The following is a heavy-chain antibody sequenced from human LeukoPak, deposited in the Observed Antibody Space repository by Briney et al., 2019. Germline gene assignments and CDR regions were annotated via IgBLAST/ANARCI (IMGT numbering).Heavy chain of an antibody. V-gene: IGHV4-59*01. CDR1: GGSISSYY. Sequence: PSETLSLTCTVSGGSISSYYWSWIRQPPGKGLEWIWGIYYSGSTNYNPSLKSRVTISVDTSKNRLSLKLNSVTAADTAVYYCARDPRGGTSRYNWFDPWGQGTLVTVSS. CDR2: IYYSGST. D-gene: IGHD1-1*01. CDR3: ARDPRGGTSRYNWFDP. J-gene: IGHJ5*02.